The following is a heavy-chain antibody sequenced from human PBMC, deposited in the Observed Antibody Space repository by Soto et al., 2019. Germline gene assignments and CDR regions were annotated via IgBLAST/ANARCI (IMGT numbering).Heavy chain of an antibody. V-gene: IGHV4-34*01. Sequence: SETLSLTCAVYGGSFSGYYWSWIRQPPGKGLEWIGEINHSGSTNYNPSLKSRVTISVDTSKNQFSLKLSSVTAADTAVYYCARRKHSSFGDYYYGMDVWGQGTTVTVSS. CDR1: GGSFSGYY. J-gene: IGHJ6*02. CDR3: ARRKHSSFGDYYYGMDV. CDR2: INHSGST. D-gene: IGHD6-6*01.